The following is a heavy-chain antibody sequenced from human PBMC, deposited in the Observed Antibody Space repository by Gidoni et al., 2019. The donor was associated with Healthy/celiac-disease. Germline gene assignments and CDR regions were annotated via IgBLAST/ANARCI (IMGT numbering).Heavy chain of an antibody. CDR3: AREAYYYDSSGYYSDAFDI. CDR2: IYYSGST. Sequence: QVQLQESGPGLVKPSQTLSLTCTVSGGHISSGGYYWSWIRQHPGKGLEWIGYIYYSGSTYYNPSLKSRVTISVDTSKNQFSLKLSSVTAADTAVYYCAREAYYYDSSGYYSDAFDIWGQGTMVTVSS. V-gene: IGHV4-31*03. CDR1: GGHISSGGYY. D-gene: IGHD3-22*01. J-gene: IGHJ3*02.